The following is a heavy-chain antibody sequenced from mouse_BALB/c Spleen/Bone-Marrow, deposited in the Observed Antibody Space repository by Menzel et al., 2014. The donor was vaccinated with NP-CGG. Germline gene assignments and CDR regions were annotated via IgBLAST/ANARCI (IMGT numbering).Heavy chain of an antibody. CDR2: IYPGDGDT. CDR1: GYAFSNSW. Sequence: VQLVESGPELEKPGASVKISCKASGYAFSNSWMNWVKQRPGQGLEWIGRIYPGDGDTYYNGKFKDKATLTADKSSSTAYMQLSSLTSVDSAIYFCARSDGYRAMDYWGQGTSVTVSS. CDR3: ARSDGYRAMDY. V-gene: IGHV1-82*01. J-gene: IGHJ4*01. D-gene: IGHD2-3*01.